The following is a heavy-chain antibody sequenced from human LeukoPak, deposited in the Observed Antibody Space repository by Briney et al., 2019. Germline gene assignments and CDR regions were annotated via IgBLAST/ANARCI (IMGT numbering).Heavy chain of an antibody. CDR2: IYYSGST. V-gene: IGHV4-31*03. Sequence: PSETLSLTCTVSGGSISSGGYYWSWIRQHPGKGLEWIGYIYYSGSTYYNPSLKSRVTISVDTSKNQFSLKLSSVTAADTAVYYCARGSPTVTHLRGAFDIWGQGTMVTVSS. CDR3: ARGSPTVTHLRGAFDI. J-gene: IGHJ3*02. D-gene: IGHD4-17*01. CDR1: GGSISSGGYY.